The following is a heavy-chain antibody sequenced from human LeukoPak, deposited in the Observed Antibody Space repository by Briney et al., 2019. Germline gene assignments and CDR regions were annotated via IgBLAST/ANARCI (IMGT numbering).Heavy chain of an antibody. V-gene: IGHV3-53*01. Sequence: GGSLRLSCAASGFTVSSNYMSWVRQAPGKGLEWVSIIYSGGDTYYADSVKGRFTISRDNSKNTLYLQMNSLRAEDTAVYYCARDGSAGGNSGYFNYWGQGTMVTVSS. CDR3: ARDGSAGGNSGYFNY. J-gene: IGHJ4*02. CDR2: IYSGGDT. CDR1: GFTVSSNY. D-gene: IGHD3-22*01.